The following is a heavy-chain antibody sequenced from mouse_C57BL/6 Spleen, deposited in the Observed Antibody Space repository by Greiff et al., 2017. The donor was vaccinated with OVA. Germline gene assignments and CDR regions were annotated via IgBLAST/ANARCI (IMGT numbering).Heavy chain of an antibody. CDR3: TRYYGSSPLMDY. CDR2: IDPETGGT. Sequence: VQLQESGAELVRPGASVTLSCKASGYTFTDYEMHWVKQTPVHGLEWIGAIDPETGGTAYNQKFKGKAILTADKSSSTAYMELRSLTSEDSAVYYCTRYYGSSPLMDYWGQGTSVTVSS. CDR1: GYTFTDYE. D-gene: IGHD1-1*01. J-gene: IGHJ4*01. V-gene: IGHV1-15*01.